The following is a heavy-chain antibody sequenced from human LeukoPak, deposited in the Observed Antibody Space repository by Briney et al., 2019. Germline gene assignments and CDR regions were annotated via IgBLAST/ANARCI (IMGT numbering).Heavy chain of an antibody. CDR2: IYYSGST. V-gene: IGHV4-59*06. D-gene: IGHD2-21*02. CDR1: GGSISSYY. CDR3: ARDPPRYCGGDCYSH. Sequence: SETLSLTCTVSGGSISSYYWSWIRQPPGKGLEWIGYIYYSGSTYYNPSLKSRVTISVDTSKNQFSLKLSSVTAADTAVYYCARDPPRYCGGDCYSHWGQGTLVTVSS. J-gene: IGHJ4*02.